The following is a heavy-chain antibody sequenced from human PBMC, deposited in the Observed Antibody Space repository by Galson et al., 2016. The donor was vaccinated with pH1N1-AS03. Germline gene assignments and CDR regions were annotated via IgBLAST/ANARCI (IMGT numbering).Heavy chain of an antibody. CDR3: ARVYYYGSAGSYSLDY. V-gene: IGHV3-74*01. Sequence: SLRLSCAASGFTFGGYWMHWVRQGPGKGLEWVSHIHTDGGRTTYADSVKGRFTISRDNAKNTLYLQMSSLRAEDTAVYYCARVYYYGSAGSYSLDYWGQGTLVTVSS. D-gene: IGHD3-10*01. CDR1: GFTFGGYW. J-gene: IGHJ4*02. CDR2: IHTDGGRT.